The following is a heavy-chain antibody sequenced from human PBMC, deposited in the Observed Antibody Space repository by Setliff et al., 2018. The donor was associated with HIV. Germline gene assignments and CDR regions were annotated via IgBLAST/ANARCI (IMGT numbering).Heavy chain of an antibody. V-gene: IGHV3-21*01. J-gene: IGHJ6*03. CDR2: ISSSSSFI. CDR1: GFTFSTYT. D-gene: IGHD1-26*01. CDR3: AGQCGPYYMDV. Sequence: GGSLRLSCAASGFTFSTYTMNWVRQAPGKGLEWLSSISSSSSFIYYVDSVKGRFTISREDAKNSLFLQMNSLRAEDTAVYYCAGQCGPYYMDVWGKGTTVTVSS.